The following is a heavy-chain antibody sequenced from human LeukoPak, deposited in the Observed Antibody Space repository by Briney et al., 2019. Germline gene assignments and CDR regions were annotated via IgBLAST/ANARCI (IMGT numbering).Heavy chain of an antibody. J-gene: IGHJ4*02. V-gene: IGHV4-38-2*01. D-gene: IGHD3-9*01. CDR2: IHHSGST. Sequence: ASETLSLTCAVSGYSISSGYYWGWIRQPPGKGLEWIGTIHHSGSTYYNSSLESRVTISKDTSKNQFSLRLSSVTAAATAVYFCARLTGRYCFDYWGQGTLVTVAS. CDR1: GYSISSGYY. CDR3: ARLTGRYCFDY.